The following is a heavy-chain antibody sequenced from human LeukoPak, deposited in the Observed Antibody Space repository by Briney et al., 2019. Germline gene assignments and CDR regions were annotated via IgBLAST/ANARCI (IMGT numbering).Heavy chain of an antibody. CDR1: GGSISSYY. J-gene: IGHJ6*03. V-gene: IGHV4-59*12. D-gene: IGHD1-26*01. CDR3: ARDSASYSGSYYYYYYMDV. CDR2: IYYSGST. Sequence: SETLSLTCTVSGGSISSYYWSWIRQPPGKGLEWIGYIYYSGSTNYNPSLKSRVTISVDTSKNQFSLKLSSVTAADTAVYYCARDSASYSGSYYYYYYMDVWGKGTTVTVSS.